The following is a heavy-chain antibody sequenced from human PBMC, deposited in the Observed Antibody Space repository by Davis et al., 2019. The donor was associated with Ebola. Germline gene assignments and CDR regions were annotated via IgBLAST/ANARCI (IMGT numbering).Heavy chain of an antibody. CDR2: IYYTGST. J-gene: IGHJ3*02. Sequence: PSETLSLTCTVSGGSVSSGSHYWSWLRQPPGKGLEWIGYIYYTGSTNYNPSLKSRVTISVDTSKNQFSLKLSSVTAADTAVYYCARDWGSYYYDSIGAAYDIWGQGTMVTVSS. D-gene: IGHD3-22*01. CDR3: ARDWGSYYYDSIGAAYDI. V-gene: IGHV4-61*01. CDR1: GGSVSSGSHY.